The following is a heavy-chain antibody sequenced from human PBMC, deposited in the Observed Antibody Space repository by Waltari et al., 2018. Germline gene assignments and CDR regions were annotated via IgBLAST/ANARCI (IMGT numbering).Heavy chain of an antibody. J-gene: IGHJ4*02. CDR3: VRPFELGID. V-gene: IGHV3-73*01. CDR2: IRSRTKGDAT. D-gene: IGHD7-27*01. Sequence: EVQLVESGGALVQPGGLLKLSCAASGLIFSDFAIHWVRQASGKGPEWVGRIRSRTKGDATAYTASVEGRFTISRDDSKNTVYLQMNSLKTDDTAVYYCVRPFELGIDWGQGTLVTVSS. CDR1: GLIFSDFA.